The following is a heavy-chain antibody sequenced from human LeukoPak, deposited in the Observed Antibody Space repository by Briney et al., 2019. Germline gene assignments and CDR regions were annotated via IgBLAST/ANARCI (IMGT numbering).Heavy chain of an antibody. D-gene: IGHD5-24*01. V-gene: IGHV3-66*01. CDR1: GLSVSGNY. J-gene: IGHJ5*02. CDR2: IRSGGST. CDR3: ARGCRDGYISPFDP. Sequence: GGSLRLSCAASGLSVSGNYMSWVRLAPGKGLEWVSVIRSGGSTDYADSVKGRFTISRDNFKNTLYLQMNSLRAEDTAVYYCARGCRDGYISPFDPWGQGTLVSVSS.